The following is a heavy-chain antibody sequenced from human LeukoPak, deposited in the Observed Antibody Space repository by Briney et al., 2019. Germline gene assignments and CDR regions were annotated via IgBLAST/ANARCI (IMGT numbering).Heavy chain of an antibody. CDR3: ARLHNDAFDI. Sequence: PGGSLRLSCAASGFTFSNYAMHWVRQAPGKGLEWVAVISYDGSNKYYADSVKGRFTISRDNSKNTLYLQMNSLRAEDTAVHYCARLHNDAFDIWGQGTMVTVSS. J-gene: IGHJ3*02. CDR2: ISYDGSNK. D-gene: IGHD5-18*01. CDR1: GFTFSNYA. V-gene: IGHV3-30*04.